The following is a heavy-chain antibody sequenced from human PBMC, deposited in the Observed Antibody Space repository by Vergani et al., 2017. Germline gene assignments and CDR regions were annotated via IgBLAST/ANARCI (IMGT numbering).Heavy chain of an antibody. V-gene: IGHV3-21*01. CDR3: ARDLGSYGQLYFDY. Sequence: EVQLVESGGGLVKPVGSLRLSCAASGFTFSSYSMNWVRQAPGKGLEWVSSISSSSSYIYYADSVKGRFTISRDNAKNSLYLQMNSLRAEDTAVYYCARDLGSYGQLYFDYWGQGTLVTVSS. CDR2: ISSSSSYI. D-gene: IGHD5-18*01. CDR1: GFTFSSYS. J-gene: IGHJ4*02.